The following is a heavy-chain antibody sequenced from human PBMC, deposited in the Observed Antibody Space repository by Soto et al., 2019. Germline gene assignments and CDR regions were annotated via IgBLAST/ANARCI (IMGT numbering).Heavy chain of an antibody. CDR3: ARDSDFCSGGSCYLPWFDP. Sequence: VKVSCKASGGTFSSYAISWVRQAPGQGLEWMGGIIPIFGTANYAQKFQGRVTITADESTSTAYMELSSLRSEDTAVYYCARDSDFCSGGSCYLPWFDPWGQGTLVTVSS. D-gene: IGHD2-15*01. J-gene: IGHJ5*02. CDR1: GGTFSSYA. V-gene: IGHV1-69*01. CDR2: IIPIFGTA.